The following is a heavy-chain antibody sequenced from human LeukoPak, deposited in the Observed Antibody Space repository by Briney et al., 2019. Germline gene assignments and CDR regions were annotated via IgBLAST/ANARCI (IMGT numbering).Heavy chain of an antibody. CDR3: ATDRAGRYFASGTYAY. Sequence: SGTLSLTCAVPGAFITDDKWWTWVRQSPGKGLEWMGETHHSGTTNYNPSLESRVTISADKSKDHFSLELTSVTAADTAIYYCATDRAGRYFASGTYAYWGRGILVTVSS. J-gene: IGHJ4*02. V-gene: IGHV4-4*02. CDR2: THHSGTT. CDR1: GAFITDDKW. D-gene: IGHD3-10*01.